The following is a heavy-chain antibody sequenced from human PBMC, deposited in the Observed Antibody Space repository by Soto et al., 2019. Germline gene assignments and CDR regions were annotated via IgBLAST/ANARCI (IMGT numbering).Heavy chain of an antibody. CDR1: GGSISSDGNY. D-gene: IGHD3-10*01. CDR2: IYYSGST. J-gene: IGHJ6*02. Sequence: QVQLQESGPGLVKSSQTLSLTCTVSGGSISSDGNYWSCIRQHPGKGLEWIGYIYYSGSTNYNPSLKSRVTISVDTSKNQFSLKLNSVTAADTAVYYCARARMVRGIIYYSGMDVWGQGTTVTVSS. CDR3: ARARMVRGIIYYSGMDV. V-gene: IGHV4-31*03.